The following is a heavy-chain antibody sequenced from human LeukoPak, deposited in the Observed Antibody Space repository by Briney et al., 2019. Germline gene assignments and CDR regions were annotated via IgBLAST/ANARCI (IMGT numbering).Heavy chain of an antibody. CDR3: ARGGGGAVVPAL. CDR2: INTKTGDP. Sequence: ASVKVSCKGSGYTFSKYAMNWVRQAPGQGLEWMGWINTKTGDPTYGQGFTGRYVFSLETSVSTAYLQINSLKAEDTAVYYCARGGGGAVVPALWGQGTLITVSS. V-gene: IGHV7-4-1*02. D-gene: IGHD2-2*01. CDR1: GYTFSKYA. J-gene: IGHJ4*02.